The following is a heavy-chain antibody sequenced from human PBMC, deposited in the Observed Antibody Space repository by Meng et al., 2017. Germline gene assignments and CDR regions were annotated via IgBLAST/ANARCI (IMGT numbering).Heavy chain of an antibody. Sequence: GESLKISCAASGFTFSSYAMHWVRQAPGKGLEWVAVISYDGSNKYYADSVKGRFTISRDNSKNTLYLQMNSLRAEDTAVYYCARDPEYYDSGGYYWYWYFDLWGRGTLVTVS. D-gene: IGHD3-22*01. V-gene: IGHV3-30*01. CDR1: GFTFSSYA. CDR3: ARDPEYYDSGGYYWYWYFDL. CDR2: ISYDGSNK. J-gene: IGHJ2*01.